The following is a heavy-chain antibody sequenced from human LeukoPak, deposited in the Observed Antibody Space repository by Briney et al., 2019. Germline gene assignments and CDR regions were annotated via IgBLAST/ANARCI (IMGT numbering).Heavy chain of an antibody. CDR2: INHSGST. Sequence: NPSETLSLTCAVYGGSFSGYYWSWIRQPPGKGLEWIGEINHSGSTNYNPSLKSRVTISVDTSKYQFSLKLSSVTAADTAVYYCARDRRGASDAFDIWGQGTMVTVFS. V-gene: IGHV4-34*01. D-gene: IGHD1-26*01. CDR1: GGSFSGYY. CDR3: ARDRRGASDAFDI. J-gene: IGHJ3*02.